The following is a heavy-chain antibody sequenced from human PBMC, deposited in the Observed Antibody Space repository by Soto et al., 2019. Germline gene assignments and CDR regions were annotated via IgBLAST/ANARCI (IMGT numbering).Heavy chain of an antibody. Sequence: XESLMISCKGSGYSFTSYWISWVRQMPGKGLEWMGRIEPSDSYTNYSPSFQGHVTISADKSISTAYLQWSSLKASDTAMYYCARHGERYYDSSGYYEIDAFDIWGQGTMVTVSS. V-gene: IGHV5-10-1*01. J-gene: IGHJ3*02. D-gene: IGHD3-22*01. CDR3: ARHGERYYDSSGYYEIDAFDI. CDR1: GYSFTSYW. CDR2: IEPSDSYT.